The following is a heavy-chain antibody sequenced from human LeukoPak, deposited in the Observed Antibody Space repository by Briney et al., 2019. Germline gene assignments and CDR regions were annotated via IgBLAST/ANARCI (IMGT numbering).Heavy chain of an antibody. J-gene: IGHJ4*02. Sequence: GESLKISCKAAGYSFTSYWIAWVRQMPGKGLEWMGIIYPGDSDTRYSPSFQGQVTISADKFINNAYLQWSSLKASDTAIHYCARRASATEDLDFGGQGTLVTLPS. CDR3: ARRASATEDLDF. CDR2: IYPGDSDT. CDR1: GYSFTSYW. V-gene: IGHV5-51*01.